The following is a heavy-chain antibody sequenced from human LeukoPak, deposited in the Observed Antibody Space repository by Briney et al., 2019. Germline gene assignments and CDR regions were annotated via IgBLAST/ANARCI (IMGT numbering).Heavy chain of an antibody. CDR1: GFTFSSYS. V-gene: IGHV3-21*04. Sequence: GGSLRLSCAASGFTFSSYSMNWVRQAPGKGLEWVSSISSSSSYIYYADSVKGRFTISRDNAKDSLYLQMNSLRAEATAVYYCARDLMGIAYRGAFYYWGQGTLVTVSS. CDR3: ARDLMGIAYRGAFYY. J-gene: IGHJ4*02. CDR2: ISSSSSYI. D-gene: IGHD6-13*01.